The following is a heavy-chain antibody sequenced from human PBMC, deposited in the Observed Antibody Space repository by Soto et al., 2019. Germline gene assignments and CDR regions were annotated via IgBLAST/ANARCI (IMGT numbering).Heavy chain of an antibody. J-gene: IGHJ4*02. CDR1: GFTFSSYA. D-gene: IGHD2-15*01. V-gene: IGHV3-23*01. CDR2: ISGSGGST. Sequence: PGGSLKLSCAASGFTFSSYAMCWVRQAPGKGLEWVSAISGSGGSTYYADSVKGRFTISRDNSKNTLHLQMNSLRAEDTAVYYCARHARTHSFLYWCQAPLVTLS. CDR3: ARHARTHSFLY.